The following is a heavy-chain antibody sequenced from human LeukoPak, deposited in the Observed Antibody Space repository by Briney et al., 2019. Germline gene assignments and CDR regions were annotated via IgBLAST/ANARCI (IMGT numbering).Heavy chain of an antibody. J-gene: IGHJ6*03. CDR1: GGSISSSSYY. V-gene: IGHV4-39*01. CDR2: IYYSGST. Sequence: PSETLSLTCTVSGGSISSSSYYWGWIRQPPGKGLEWIGSIYYSGSTYYNPSLKSRVTISVDTSKNQFSLKLSSVTAADTAVYYCARSYYYYYMDVWGKGTTVTVSS. CDR3: ARSYYYYYMDV.